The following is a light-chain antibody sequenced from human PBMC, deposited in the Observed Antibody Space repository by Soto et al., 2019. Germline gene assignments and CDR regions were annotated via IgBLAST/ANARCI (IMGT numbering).Light chain of an antibody. V-gene: IGKV3-20*01. J-gene: IGKJ1*01. CDR1: QSIRSSY. CDR3: QQYGGSPRT. Sequence: EIVLTQSPGTLSLSPGESATLSCRASQSIRSSYLAWYQQTPGQAPRLLIYDASSRAAGIPDRFSGSGSGTDVTLTISGLEPEDFGVYYCQQYGGSPRTFGQGTKVEIK. CDR2: DAS.